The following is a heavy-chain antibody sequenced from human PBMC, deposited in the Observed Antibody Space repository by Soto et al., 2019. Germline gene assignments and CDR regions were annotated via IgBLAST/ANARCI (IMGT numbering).Heavy chain of an antibody. V-gene: IGHV1-3*05. Sequence: QVQLVQSGAEEKKPGASVKVSCKASGYTFTSYAMHWVRQAPGQRLEWMGWINAGNGNTKYSQKFQGRGTITRDTSASTAYMEVSSRRSEDTAVYYCARSIVVVTALDYWGQGTLVTVSS. CDR1: GYTFTSYA. J-gene: IGHJ4*02. CDR3: ARSIVVVTALDY. D-gene: IGHD2-21*02. CDR2: INAGNGNT.